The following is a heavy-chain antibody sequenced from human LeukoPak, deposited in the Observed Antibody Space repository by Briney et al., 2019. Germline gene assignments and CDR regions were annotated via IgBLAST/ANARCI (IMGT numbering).Heavy chain of an antibody. CDR3: SKWGDYDVLTGYYDSDF. D-gene: IGHD3-9*01. CDR1: GFSCSNYA. Sequence: GGSLRLSCAASGFSCSNYAMSWVRQAPGKGLEWVSAILGSGRSAYYADSVKGRFTISRDNSKNSLFLQMNSLRVEDTALYYCSKWGDYDVLTGYYDSDFWGQGTLVTVSA. CDR2: ILGSGRSA. J-gene: IGHJ4*02. V-gene: IGHV3-23*01.